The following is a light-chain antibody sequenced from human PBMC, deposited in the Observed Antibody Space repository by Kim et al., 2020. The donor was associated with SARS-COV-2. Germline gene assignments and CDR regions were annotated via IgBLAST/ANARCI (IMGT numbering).Light chain of an antibody. CDR2: GAT. CDR3: QQYGTSFI. Sequence: SLSPGERATLSCRTSESVKSSYSAWYQQKRGQPPRLLIYGATSRATGIPDRFSGSGSGTNFTLTISRLEPEDFAVYYCQQYGTSFIFGGGTKLEI. CDR1: ESVKSSY. J-gene: IGKJ4*01. V-gene: IGKV3-20*01.